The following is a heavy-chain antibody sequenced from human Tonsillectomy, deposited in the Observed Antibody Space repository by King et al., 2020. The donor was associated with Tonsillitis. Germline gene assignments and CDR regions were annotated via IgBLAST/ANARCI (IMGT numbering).Heavy chain of an antibody. D-gene: IGHD2-15*01. CDR1: GGSINSYY. J-gene: IGHJ4*02. CDR3: SRASTEGGNYDY. Sequence: QLQESGPGLVRPSETLSLTCTVSGGSINSYYWSWIRQPPGKGLEWIGYIFYSGGTSYNPSLKSRINISVETSKHQFSLKLSSVTAADTAVYYCSRASTEGGNYDYWGQGTLVTVSS. V-gene: IGHV4-59*01. CDR2: IFYSGGT.